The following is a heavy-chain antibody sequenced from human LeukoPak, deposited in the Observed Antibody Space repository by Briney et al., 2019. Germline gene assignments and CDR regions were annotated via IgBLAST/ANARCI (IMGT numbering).Heavy chain of an antibody. CDR1: GFTFSDYY. D-gene: IGHD6-6*01. CDR2: ISSSGSTI. CDR3: ARDGMYSSSSDYYYGMDV. Sequence: KSGGSLRLSCAASGFTFSDYYMSWIRQAPGKGLEWVSYISSSGSTIYYADSVKGRFTISRDNAKNSLYLQMNSLRAEDTAVYYCARDGMYSSSSDYYYGMDVWGQGTTVTVSS. J-gene: IGHJ6*02. V-gene: IGHV3-11*01.